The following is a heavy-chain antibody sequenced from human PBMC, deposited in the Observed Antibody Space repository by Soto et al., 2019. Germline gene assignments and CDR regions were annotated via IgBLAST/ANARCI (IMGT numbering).Heavy chain of an antibody. CDR1: GGTFSSYA. CDR3: ARDVGTSGYSMYNWSDP. V-gene: IGHV1-69*13. D-gene: IGHD5-18*01. J-gene: IGHJ5*02. CDR2: IIPIFGTA. Sequence: ASVKVSCKASGGTFSSYAISWVRQAPGQGLEWMGGIIPIFGTANYAQKFQGRVTITADESTSTAYMELSSLRSEDTAVYYCARDVGTSGYSMYNWSDPWGQGTLVTVSS.